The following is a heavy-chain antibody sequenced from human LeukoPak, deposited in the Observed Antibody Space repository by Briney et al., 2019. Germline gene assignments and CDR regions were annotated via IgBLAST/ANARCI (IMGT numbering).Heavy chain of an antibody. CDR3: ARNRCLYGSGSYYKGGYYFDY. D-gene: IGHD3-10*01. CDR2: IYFSGST. V-gene: IGHV4-59*12. Sequence: PSETLSLTCTVSGGSITSYYWSWIRQPPGKGLEWIGYIYFSGSTKYNPSLKSRVTISVDTSKNQFSLKPSSVTAADTAVYYCARNRCLYGSGSYYKGGYYFDYWGQGTLVTVSS. J-gene: IGHJ4*02. CDR1: GGSITSYY.